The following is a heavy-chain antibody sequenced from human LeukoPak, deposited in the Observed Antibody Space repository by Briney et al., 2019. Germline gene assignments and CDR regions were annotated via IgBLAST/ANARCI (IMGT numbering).Heavy chain of an antibody. Sequence: PGGSLRLSCTGSGLTLSDHIIDWVRQAPGKGLEWVSYISSSGSTIYYADSVKGRFTISRDNAKNSLYLQMNSLRAEDTAVYYCARGGDGYNPNWFDPWGQGTLVTVSS. V-gene: IGHV3-48*04. CDR2: ISSSGSTI. CDR3: ARGGDGYNPNWFDP. J-gene: IGHJ5*02. CDR1: GLTLSDHI. D-gene: IGHD5-24*01.